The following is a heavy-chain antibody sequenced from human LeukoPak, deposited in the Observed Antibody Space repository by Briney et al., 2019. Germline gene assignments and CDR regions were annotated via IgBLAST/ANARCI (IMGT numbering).Heavy chain of an antibody. V-gene: IGHV3-30*02. CDR3: AKDEAQYFQH. Sequence: TGGSLRLSCAASGFTFSNYGMHWVRQAPGKGLEWVAFIRNDDGSNKYYADSVKGRFTISRDNSKNTVHLQMNSLRVEDTAVYYCAKDEAQYFQHWGQGTLVTVSA. CDR1: GFTFSNYG. CDR2: IRNDDGSNK. J-gene: IGHJ1*01.